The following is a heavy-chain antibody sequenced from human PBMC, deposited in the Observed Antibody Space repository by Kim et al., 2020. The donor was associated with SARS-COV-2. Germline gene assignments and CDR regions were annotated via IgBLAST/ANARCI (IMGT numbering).Heavy chain of an antibody. Sequence: PPLKSRVTISIDTSKNQFSLKLSSVTAGDTAVYFSARLALSGMVPLYYFDYWGQGTQVTVSS. CDR3: ARLALSGMVPLYYFDY. D-gene: IGHD6-13*01. V-gene: IGHV4-61*07. J-gene: IGHJ4*02.